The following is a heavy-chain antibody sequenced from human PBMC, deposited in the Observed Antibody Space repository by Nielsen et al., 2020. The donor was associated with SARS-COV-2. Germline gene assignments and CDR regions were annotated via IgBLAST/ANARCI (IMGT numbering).Heavy chain of an antibody. J-gene: IGHJ6*02. D-gene: IGHD3-10*01. V-gene: IGHV1-2*02. CDR3: ARDFPAYGSGGDYYYGMDV. CDR1: GYTFTGYY. Sequence: ASVKVSCKASGYTFTGYYMHWVRQAPGQGLEWMGWINPNSGGTNYAQKFQGRVTMTRDTSISTAYMELSRLRSDDTAVYYCARDFPAYGSGGDYYYGMDVWGQGTTVTVSS. CDR2: INPNSGGT.